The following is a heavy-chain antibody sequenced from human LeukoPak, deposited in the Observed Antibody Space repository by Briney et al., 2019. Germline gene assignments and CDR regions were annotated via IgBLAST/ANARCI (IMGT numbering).Heavy chain of an antibody. CDR3: ARGIAADGFDP. Sequence: GGSLRLSCAASGFTFSSYSMNWVRQAPGKGLEWVSSISSSSSYIYYADSVKGRFTISRDNPKNSLYLQMNSLRAEDTAVYYCARGIAADGFDPWGQGTLVTVSS. CDR1: GFTFSSYS. J-gene: IGHJ5*02. D-gene: IGHD6-13*01. V-gene: IGHV3-21*01. CDR2: ISSSSSYI.